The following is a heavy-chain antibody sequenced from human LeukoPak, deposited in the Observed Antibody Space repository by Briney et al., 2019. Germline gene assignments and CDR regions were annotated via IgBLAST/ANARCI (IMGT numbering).Heavy chain of an antibody. CDR1: GFTSSSYA. V-gene: IGHV3-23*01. CDR3: AKGYSSSWSFDAFDI. D-gene: IGHD6-13*01. J-gene: IGHJ3*02. Sequence: GGSLRLSCAASGFTSSSYAMSWVRQAPGKGLEWVSAISGSGGSTYYADSVKGRFTISRDNSKNTLYLQMNSLRAEDTAVYYCAKGYSSSWSFDAFDIWGQGTMVTVSS. CDR2: ISGSGGST.